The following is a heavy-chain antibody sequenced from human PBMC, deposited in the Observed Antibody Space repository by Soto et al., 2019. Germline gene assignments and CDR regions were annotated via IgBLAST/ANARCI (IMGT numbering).Heavy chain of an antibody. V-gene: IGHV3-72*01. D-gene: IGHD2-15*01. J-gene: IGHJ5*02. CDR2: IRKKPDSYTT. Sequence: GGSLRLSCAASGFPFSDHHMDWVRQSPGKGLEWVGRIRKKPDSYTTEYAASVKDRFTISRDDSKSSVYLQMNSLKTEDTAVYYCGDIGYCYGARCPPWGQGTLVTVSS. CDR3: GDIGYCYGARCPP. CDR1: GFPFSDHH.